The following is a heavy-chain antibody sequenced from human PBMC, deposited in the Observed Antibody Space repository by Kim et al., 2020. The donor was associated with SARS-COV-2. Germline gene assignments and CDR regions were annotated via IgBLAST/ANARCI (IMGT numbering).Heavy chain of an antibody. D-gene: IGHD4-17*01. V-gene: IGHV3-7*01. CDR2: IKQDGSEK. J-gene: IGHJ4*02. CDR3: AREPNYGDYYFDY. Sequence: GGSLRLSCAASGFTFSSYWMSWVRQAPGKGLEWVANIKQDGSEKYYVDSVKGRFTISRDNAKNSLYLQMNSLRAEDTAVYYCAREPNYGDYYFDYWGQGTLVTVSS. CDR1: GFTFSSYW.